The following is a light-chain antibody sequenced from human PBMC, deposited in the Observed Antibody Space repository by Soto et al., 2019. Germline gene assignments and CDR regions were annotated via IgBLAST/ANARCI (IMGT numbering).Light chain of an antibody. CDR1: QTVNLN. CDR2: GAS. CDR3: QQYNNWPLT. J-gene: IGKJ4*01. V-gene: IGKV3-15*01. Sequence: EIVMTQSPATLFVSPGERATLSCRASQTVNLNLAWYQQKPGKAPRLLIYGASARATGIPARFSGSGSGTEFTLTISSLQSEDFAVYYCQQYNNWPLTFGGGTKVEIK.